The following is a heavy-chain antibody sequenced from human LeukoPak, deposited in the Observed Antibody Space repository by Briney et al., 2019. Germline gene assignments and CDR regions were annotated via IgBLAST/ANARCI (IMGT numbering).Heavy chain of an antibody. Sequence: SETLSLTCTVSGGSVGSSNYYWSWIRQHPGKGLEWIGYIYYSGSTHYNPSLKSRVTISVDTSTNQFSLRLNSVTAADTAVYYCAREWHSNYRHYYFDYWGQGTLVTVSS. CDR3: AREWHSNYRHYYFDY. CDR1: GGSVGSSNYY. V-gene: IGHV4-31*03. CDR2: IYYSGST. D-gene: IGHD4-11*01. J-gene: IGHJ4*02.